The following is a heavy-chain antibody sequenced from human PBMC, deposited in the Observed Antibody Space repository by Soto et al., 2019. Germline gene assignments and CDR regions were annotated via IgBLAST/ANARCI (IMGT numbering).Heavy chain of an antibody. V-gene: IGHV1-8*01. J-gene: IGHJ6*03. CDR3: ARGEGSTHFYYYYMDV. CDR1: GYTFTSYD. Sequence: ASVKVSCKASGYTFTSYDINWVRQATGQGLEWMGWMNPNSGNTGYAQKFQGRVTMTRNTSISTAYMELSSLRSEDTAVYYCARGEGSTHFYYYYMDVWGKRTKVTVSS. CDR2: MNPNSGNT.